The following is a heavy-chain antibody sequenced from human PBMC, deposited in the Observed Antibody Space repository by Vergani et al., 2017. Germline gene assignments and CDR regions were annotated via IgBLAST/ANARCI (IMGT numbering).Heavy chain of an antibody. J-gene: IGHJ5*01. V-gene: IGHV3-74*01. CDR3: VRARCSGPCFMSNCFDS. CDR1: GFSFSGYW. Sequence: EVQLVESGGGLIHPGGSLRLSCEGSGFSFSGYWMHWVRQSPEKGLVWVARIKSDGSIRNYADSVKDRVTISRDNAKNTLYLEMNSLRGDDTAIYYCVRARCSGPCFMSNCFDSWGQGTLVTVSS. CDR2: IKSDGSIR. D-gene: IGHD5-12*01.